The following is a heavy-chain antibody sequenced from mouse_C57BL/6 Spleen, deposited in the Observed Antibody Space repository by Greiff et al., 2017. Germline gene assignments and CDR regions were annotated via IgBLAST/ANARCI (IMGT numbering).Heavy chain of an antibody. Sequence: VQLQQPGAELVKPGASVKLSCKASGYTFTSYWMQWVKQRPGQGLEWIGEIDPSDSYTNYNQKFKGKATLTVDTSSSTAYMQLSSLTSEDSAVYYCARWGYGIYLDYWGQGTTLTVSS. CDR3: ARWGYGIYLDY. CDR1: GYTFTSYW. D-gene: IGHD2-1*01. CDR2: IDPSDSYT. V-gene: IGHV1-50*01. J-gene: IGHJ2*01.